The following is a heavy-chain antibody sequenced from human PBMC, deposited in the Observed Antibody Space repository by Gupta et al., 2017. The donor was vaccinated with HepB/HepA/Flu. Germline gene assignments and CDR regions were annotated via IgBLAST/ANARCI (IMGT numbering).Heavy chain of an antibody. CDR1: GYPFTGYY. CDR3: ARGTGWGYCSSTSCYTLDY. V-gene: IGHV1-2*02. D-gene: IGHD2-2*02. Sequence: QVQLVQSGAEVTKPGASVKVSCKASGYPFTGYYMHWVRQAPGQGLEWMGWINPNSGGTNYAQKFQGRVTMTRDTSISTAYMELSRLRSDDTAVYYCARGTGWGYCSSTSCYTLDYWGQGTLVTVSS. J-gene: IGHJ4*02. CDR2: INPNSGGT.